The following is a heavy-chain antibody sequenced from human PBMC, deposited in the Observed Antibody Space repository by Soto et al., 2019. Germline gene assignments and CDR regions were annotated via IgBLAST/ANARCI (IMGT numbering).Heavy chain of an antibody. CDR1: GYRVSEYSAG. CDR2: TYFNSKWYH. V-gene: IGHV6-1*01. CDR3: ARAWGSGWYLDY. Sequence: QVQLQQSGPGLVKPSQTLSLTCGISGYRVSEYSAGWNWIRQSPSRGVEWLGRTYFNSKWYHDYAVFVERRITINADTSKNQFTLHLTSVTAEDTAVYYCARAWGSGWYLDYWGQGTPVTVSS. D-gene: IGHD6-19*01. J-gene: IGHJ4*02.